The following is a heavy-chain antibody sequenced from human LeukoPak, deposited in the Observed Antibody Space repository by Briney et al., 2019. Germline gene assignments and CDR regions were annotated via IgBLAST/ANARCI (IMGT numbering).Heavy chain of an antibody. D-gene: IGHD3-22*01. J-gene: IGHJ6*02. CDR1: GFTFSDYY. CDR3: ARDGTPYYYDSSGLGDGMDV. CDR2: ISSSGSTI. V-gene: IGHV3-11*01. Sequence: GRSLRLSCAASGFTFSDYYMSWIRQAPGKGLEWVSYISSSGSTIYYADSVKGRFTISRDNAKNSLYLQMNSLRAEDTAVYYCARDGTPYYYDSSGLGDGMDVWGQGTTVTVSS.